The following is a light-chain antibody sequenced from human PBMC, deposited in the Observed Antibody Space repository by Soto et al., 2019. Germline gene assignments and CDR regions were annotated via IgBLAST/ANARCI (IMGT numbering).Light chain of an antibody. CDR2: GTS. CDR3: QQFGGSVYI. V-gene: IGKV3-20*01. Sequence: EIVLTQSPSTLSLPPGERATLSCRTSQSINSAYLAWYQHKPGQAPRLLIFGTSTRATGIPDRFSGSGSGTDSAHTISILEPEDCAVYYCQQFGGSVYIFGHGTKVEIK. CDR1: QSINSAY. J-gene: IGKJ2*01.